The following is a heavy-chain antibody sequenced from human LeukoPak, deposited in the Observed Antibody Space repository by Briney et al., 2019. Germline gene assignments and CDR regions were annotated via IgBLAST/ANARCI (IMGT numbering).Heavy chain of an antibody. J-gene: IGHJ4*02. CDR3: ARTLLRYFDWFTTRDLYYFDY. CDR2: MNPNSGNT. Sequence: ASVKVSCKASGYTFTSYDINWGRQATGQGREWMGWMNPNSGNTGYAQKFQGRVTMTRNTSISTAYMELSSLRSEDTAVYYCARTLLRYFDWFTTRDLYYFDYWGQGTLVTVSS. V-gene: IGHV1-8*01. CDR1: GYTFTSYD. D-gene: IGHD3-9*01.